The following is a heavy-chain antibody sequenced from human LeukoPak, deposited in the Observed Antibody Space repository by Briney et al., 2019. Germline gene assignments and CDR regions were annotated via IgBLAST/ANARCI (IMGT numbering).Heavy chain of an antibody. CDR2: IDPSDSYT. Sequence: GESLKISCKGSRYSFTSYWISWVRQMPGKGLEWMGRIDPSDSYTNYSPSFQGHVTISADKSISTAYLQWSSLKASDTAMYYCARQGDCSSTSCSWYFDYWGQGTLVTVSS. CDR3: ARQGDCSSTSCSWYFDY. CDR1: RYSFTSYW. V-gene: IGHV5-10-1*01. J-gene: IGHJ4*02. D-gene: IGHD2-2*01.